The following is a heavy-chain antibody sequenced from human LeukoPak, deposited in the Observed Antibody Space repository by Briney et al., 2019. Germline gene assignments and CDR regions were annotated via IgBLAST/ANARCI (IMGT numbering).Heavy chain of an antibody. J-gene: IGHJ4*02. V-gene: IGHV4-59*08. D-gene: IGHD1-26*01. CDR3: ARLPHSGSFDY. Sequence: PSETLSLTGTVSGGSISSYYWSWIRQPPGKGLEWIGYIYYSGSTNYNPSLKSRVTISVDTSKNQFSLKLSSVTAADTAVYYCARLPHSGSFDYWGQGTLVTVSS. CDR1: GGSISSYY. CDR2: IYYSGST.